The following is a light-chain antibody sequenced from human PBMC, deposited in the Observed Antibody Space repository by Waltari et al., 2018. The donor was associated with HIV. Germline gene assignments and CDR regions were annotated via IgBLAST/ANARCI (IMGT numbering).Light chain of an antibody. CDR1: QSVSSN. CDR2: GAS. Sequence: EMVMTQSPATLSVSPGERATLSCRASQSVSSNLAWYQQKPGQAPRLLIYGASTRATGIPARCSGSGSGTEFTLTISSLQSEDFAVYYCQQYDNWPLHTFGQGTKLEIK. V-gene: IGKV3D-15*01. CDR3: QQYDNWPLHT. J-gene: IGKJ2*01.